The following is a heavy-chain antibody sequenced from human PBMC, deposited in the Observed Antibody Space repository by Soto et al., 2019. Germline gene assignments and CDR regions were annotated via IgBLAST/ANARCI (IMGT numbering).Heavy chain of an antibody. CDR2: IIPIFGTA. V-gene: IGHV1-69*12. CDR3: ATAPVNTSLEQHNWFDP. Sequence: QVQLVQSGAEVKKPGSSVKVSCKASGGTFSSYAISWVRQAPGQVLEWMGGIIPIFGTANYAQKFQGRVTIPADEATSTAYMELSSLRSEDTAVYYCATAPVNTSLEQHNWFDPWGQGTLVTVSS. CDR1: GGTFSSYA. J-gene: IGHJ5*02. D-gene: IGHD1-1*01.